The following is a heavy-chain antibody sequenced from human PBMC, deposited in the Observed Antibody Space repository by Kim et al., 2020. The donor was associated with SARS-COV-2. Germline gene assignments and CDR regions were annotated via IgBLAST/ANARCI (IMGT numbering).Heavy chain of an antibody. J-gene: IGHJ4*02. CDR3: ARGTFRGSYYNGFDY. CDR1: GGTFSSYA. D-gene: IGHD1-26*01. CDR2: IIPIFGTA. V-gene: IGHV1-69*13. Sequence: SVKVSCKASGGTFSSYAISWVRQAPGQGLEWMGGIIPIFGTANYAQKFQGRVTITADESTSTAYMELSSLRSEDTAVYYCARGTFRGSYYNGFDYWGQGTLVTVSS.